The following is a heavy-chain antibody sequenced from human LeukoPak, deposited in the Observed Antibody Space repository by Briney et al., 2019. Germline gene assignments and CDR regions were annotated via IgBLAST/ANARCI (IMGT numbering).Heavy chain of an antibody. CDR2: ISDSGHTK. V-gene: IGHV3-48*02. CDR3: ARKELEGSWLDP. CDR1: GFTLSPYA. J-gene: IGHJ5*02. Sequence: TGGSLRLSCAASGFTLSPYAMNWVRQAPGKGLEWIAFISDSGHTKYNADSVKGRFTISRDNAKNSVFLQMNSLRDEDTAVYYCARKELEGSWLDPWGQGTLVTVTS. D-gene: IGHD3-3*01.